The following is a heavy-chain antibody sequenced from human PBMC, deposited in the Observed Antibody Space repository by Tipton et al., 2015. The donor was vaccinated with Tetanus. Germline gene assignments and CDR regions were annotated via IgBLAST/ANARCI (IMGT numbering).Heavy chain of an antibody. V-gene: IGHV4-34*01. CDR3: GRGTDAYKSGNY. CDR2: IHPSGIT. D-gene: IGHD5-24*01. J-gene: IGHJ4*01. CDR1: GGSFSNYY. Sequence: LSLTCAVYGGSFSNYYLTWIRQPPGKGLEWIGEIHPSGITDYNPSLKSRVIISVDTSKNQFSLKLSSVTAADSALHFCGRGTDAYKSGNYWGQGTLVTVSS.